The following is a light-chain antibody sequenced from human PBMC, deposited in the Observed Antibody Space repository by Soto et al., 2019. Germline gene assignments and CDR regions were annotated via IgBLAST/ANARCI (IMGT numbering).Light chain of an antibody. J-gene: IGKJ4*01. CDR3: HQDFDLPLT. Sequence: EIVMTQSPVTLSLSLGDRATLSCRASQSLSNTYISWYQQKPGQAPRLLIYGASTRATGIPARFSGSGSGTDFTLTISSLQPEDFALYYCHQDFDLPLTFGGGTKVEIK. V-gene: IGKV3D-7*01. CDR1: QSLSNTY. CDR2: GAS.